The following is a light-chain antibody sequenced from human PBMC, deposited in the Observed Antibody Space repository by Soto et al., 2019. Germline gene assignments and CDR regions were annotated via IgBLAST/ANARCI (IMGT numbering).Light chain of an antibody. CDR3: QQYVNSPVT. CDR2: GAS. Sequence: EIVLTQSPDTLYLSPGEGATLSCRASQRVNSSYLAWYQQKPGQAPRLLISGASDRATGVPARVSGSGYGTDFTLTISRLEPEDFEVYYCQQYVNSPVTFGQGTKLQIK. CDR1: QRVNSSY. J-gene: IGKJ2*01. V-gene: IGKV3-20*01.